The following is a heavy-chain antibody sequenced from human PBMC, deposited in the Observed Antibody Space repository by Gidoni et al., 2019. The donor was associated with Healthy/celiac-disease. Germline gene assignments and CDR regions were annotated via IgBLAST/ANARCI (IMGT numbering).Heavy chain of an antibody. V-gene: IGHV3-7*01. Sequence: EVQLVESGGGLVQPGGSLRLPCSASGFTFSSYWMSWVRQAQGKGLEWVANIKQDGREKYYVDSVKGRFTISRDNAKNSLYLQMNSLRAEDTAVYYCARGGPVAIYYYGMDVWGQGTTVTVSS. D-gene: IGHD6-19*01. CDR1: GFTFSSYW. CDR2: IKQDGREK. CDR3: ARGGPVAIYYYGMDV. J-gene: IGHJ6*02.